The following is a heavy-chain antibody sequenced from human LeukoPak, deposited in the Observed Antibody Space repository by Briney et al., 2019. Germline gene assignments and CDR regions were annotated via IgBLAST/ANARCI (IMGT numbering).Heavy chain of an antibody. J-gene: IGHJ4*02. CDR2: IYSGGST. V-gene: IGHV3-66*01. CDR1: GFTVSSNY. CDR3: ARIPRSIETKYYFDY. Sequence: GGSLRLSCAASGFTVSSNYMSWVRQAPGKGLEWVSVIYSGGSTYYADSVKGRFIISRDYSKNTLYLQMNSLRAEDTAVYYCARIPRSIETKYYFDYWGQGTLVTVSS.